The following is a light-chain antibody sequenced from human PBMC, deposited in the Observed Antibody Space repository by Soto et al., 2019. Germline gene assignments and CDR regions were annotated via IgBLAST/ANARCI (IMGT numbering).Light chain of an antibody. CDR1: QSINTIY. V-gene: IGKV3-20*01. Sequence: EIVLTQSPGTLSLSPGERATLSGRASQSINTIYLAWYQQKPGQAPKLLIHGASNRATDIPDRFSGSGSGTDFTLTISRLEPEDFAVYYCQQYGSSRWTFGQGTKVEIK. J-gene: IGKJ1*01. CDR2: GAS. CDR3: QQYGSSRWT.